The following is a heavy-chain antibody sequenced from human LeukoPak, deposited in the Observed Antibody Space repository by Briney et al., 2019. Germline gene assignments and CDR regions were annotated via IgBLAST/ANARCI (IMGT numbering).Heavy chain of an antibody. CDR3: AGARYYDSSGYYYGLNWFDP. Sequence: PSETLSLTCAVYGGSFSGYYWSWIRQPPGKGLEWTGEINHSGSTNYNPSLKSRVTISVDTSKNQFSLKLSSVTAADTAVYYCAGARYYDSSGYYYGLNWFDPWGQGTLVTVSS. J-gene: IGHJ5*02. CDR2: INHSGST. CDR1: GGSFSGYY. V-gene: IGHV4-34*01. D-gene: IGHD3-22*01.